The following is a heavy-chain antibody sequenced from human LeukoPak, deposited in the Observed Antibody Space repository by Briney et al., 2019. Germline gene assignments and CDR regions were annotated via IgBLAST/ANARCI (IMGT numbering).Heavy chain of an antibody. CDR2: INHSGST. D-gene: IGHD6-13*01. CDR3: ARSQYSSSWYKSWYFDL. Sequence: SETLSLTCALYGGSFSGYYWSWIRQPPGKGLEWIGEINHSGSTNYNPSLKSRGTISVDTSKNQFSLKLSSVTAADTAVYYCARSQYSSSWYKSWYFDLWGRGTLVTVSS. J-gene: IGHJ2*01. CDR1: GGSFSGYY. V-gene: IGHV4-34*01.